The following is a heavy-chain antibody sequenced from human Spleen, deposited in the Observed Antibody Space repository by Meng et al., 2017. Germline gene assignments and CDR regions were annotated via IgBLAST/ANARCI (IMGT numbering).Heavy chain of an antibody. CDR2: IYYSGST. CDR1: GGSISSSSDY. D-gene: IGHD3-22*01. Sequence: RQRTESGRGLWKPSCTLSLTCNVSGGSISSSSDYWGWIRQPPGKGLEWIGSIYYSGSTYYNPSLKSRVTISVDTSKNQFSLKLSSVTAADTAVYYCARDRLSALPYYDSSGYTTGFDPWGQGTLVTVSS. CDR3: ARDRLSALPYYDSSGYTTGFDP. V-gene: IGHV4-39*07. J-gene: IGHJ5*02.